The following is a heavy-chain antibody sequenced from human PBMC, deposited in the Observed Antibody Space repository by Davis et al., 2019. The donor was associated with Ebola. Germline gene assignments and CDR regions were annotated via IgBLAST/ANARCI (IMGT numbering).Heavy chain of an antibody. CDR3: AGPGYSIGWLADY. J-gene: IGHJ4*02. V-gene: IGHV4-34*01. Sequence: MPGGSLRLSCAVNGGSFRSYYWSWIRQTPGKGLEWIGEISHTGSTTYSQSLKGRVTMSLDTSKNQFSLQVTAVTAADTAQYYCAGPGYSIGWLADYWGQGTLVTVSS. D-gene: IGHD3-22*01. CDR2: ISHTGST. CDR1: GGSFRSYY.